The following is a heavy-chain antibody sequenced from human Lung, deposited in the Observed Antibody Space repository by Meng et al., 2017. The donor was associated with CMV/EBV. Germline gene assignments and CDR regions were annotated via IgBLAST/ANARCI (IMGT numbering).Heavy chain of an antibody. CDR1: GFTFTGYW. V-gene: IGHV3-7*01. J-gene: IGHJ4*02. D-gene: IGHD7-27*01. CDR3: VRDTDWGRFDS. Sequence: GGSLRLXCVASGFTFTGYWMSWVRQAPGKGLEWVANIMKDGGEKKYVDSVKGRFTISRDNAKNSLYLQMNSLRAEDTAVYYCVRDTDWGRFDSWGQGTLVNVSS. CDR2: IMKDGGEK.